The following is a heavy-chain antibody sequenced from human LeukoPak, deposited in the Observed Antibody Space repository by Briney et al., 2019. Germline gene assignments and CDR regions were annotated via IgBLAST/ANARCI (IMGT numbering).Heavy chain of an antibody. CDR1: GGSISSYY. V-gene: IGHV4-59*01. Sequence: SETLSLTCTVSGGSISSYYWSWIRQPPGKGLEWIGYIYYSGSTNYNPSLKSRVTISVDTSKNQFSLKLSSVTAADTAVYYCARDGYYYYMAVWGKGTTVTVSS. J-gene: IGHJ6*03. CDR2: IYYSGST. CDR3: ARDGYYYYMAV.